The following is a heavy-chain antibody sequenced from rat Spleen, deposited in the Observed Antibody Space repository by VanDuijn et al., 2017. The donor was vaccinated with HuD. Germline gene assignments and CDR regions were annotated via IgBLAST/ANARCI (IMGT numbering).Heavy chain of an antibody. V-gene: IGHV5S13*01. J-gene: IGHJ4*01. CDR2: ISTGGGNT. Sequence: EVQLVESGGGLVQPGRSLKLSCAASGFTFSDYDMAWVRQAPTKGLEWIASISTGGGNTYYRDSVKGRFTISRDNAKNTQYLQMDSLRSEDTATYYCARRGEYYGYRDYVMDAWGQGASVTVSS. CDR1: GFTFSDYD. CDR3: ARRGEYYGYRDYVMDA. D-gene: IGHD1-9*01.